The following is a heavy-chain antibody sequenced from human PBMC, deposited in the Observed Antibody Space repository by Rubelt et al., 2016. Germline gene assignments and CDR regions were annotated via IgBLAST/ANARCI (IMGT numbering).Heavy chain of an antibody. Sequence: EVQLVESGGGLVQPGVSLRLSCAASGFTFSSYWMHWVRQAPGKGLVWVSCINSDVSSTSYADSVKGRFTNSIDNAKNSLYLQMNSLRAEDTAVYYCARLPAGDYALDVWGKGSTVTVSS. CDR3: ARLPAGDYALDV. J-gene: IGHJ6*04. CDR1: GFTFSSYW. CDR2: INSDVSST. V-gene: IGHV3-74*02. D-gene: IGHD4-17*01.